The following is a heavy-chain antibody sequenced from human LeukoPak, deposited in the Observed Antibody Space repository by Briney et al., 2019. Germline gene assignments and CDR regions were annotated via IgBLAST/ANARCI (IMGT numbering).Heavy chain of an antibody. Sequence: GSLRLSCAASGFTFSSYAMSWVRQAPGKGLEWVSAISGSGGSTYYADSVKGRFTISRDNAKNSLYLQMNSLRAEDTALYYCAKDRYSVSGTYYDYWGQGTLVTVSS. CDR2: ISGSGGST. CDR3: AKDRYSVSGTYYDY. V-gene: IGHV3-23*01. D-gene: IGHD3-10*01. J-gene: IGHJ4*02. CDR1: GFTFSSYA.